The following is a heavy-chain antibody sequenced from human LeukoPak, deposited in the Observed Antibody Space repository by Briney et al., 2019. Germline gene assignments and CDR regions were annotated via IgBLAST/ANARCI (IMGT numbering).Heavy chain of an antibody. V-gene: IGHV3-21*01. CDR1: GFALSTFP. J-gene: IGHJ4*01. CDR2: ISSGSGYI. D-gene: IGHD4-17*01. Sequence: PGGSLRLSCAASGFALSTFPMNWVRQAPGKGLEWVSSISSGSGYIYYADSVKGRFTISRANAKNSLYLQMNSLRAEDTAVYYCARGYGDYEKYYFDSWGQGTLVTVSS. CDR3: ARGYGDYEKYYFDS.